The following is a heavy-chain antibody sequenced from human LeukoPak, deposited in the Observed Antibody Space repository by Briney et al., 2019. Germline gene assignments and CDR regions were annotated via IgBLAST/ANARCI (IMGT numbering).Heavy chain of an antibody. CDR1: GYTFTSYY. J-gene: IGHJ5*02. Sequence: ASVKVSCKASGYTFTSYYMHWVRQAPGQGLEWMGIINPSGGSTSYAQKFQGRVTITADESTSTAYMELSSLRSEDTAVYYCAREYSSGWYDIGLDPWGQGTLVTVSS. V-gene: IGHV1-46*01. CDR2: INPSGGST. D-gene: IGHD6-19*01. CDR3: AREYSSGWYDIGLDP.